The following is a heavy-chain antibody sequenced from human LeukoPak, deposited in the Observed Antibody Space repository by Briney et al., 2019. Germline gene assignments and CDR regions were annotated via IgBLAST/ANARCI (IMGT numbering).Heavy chain of an antibody. J-gene: IGHJ5*02. CDR2: ISSSSSYI. CDR1: GFTFSSYR. Sequence: GGSLRLSCAASGFTFSSYRMNWIRQAPGKGLELVSSISSSSSYIYYADSVKGRFTISRDNAKNSLYLQMNSLRAEDTAVYYCAREYDFWSGYSPGNNWFDPWGQGTLVTVSS. D-gene: IGHD3-3*01. V-gene: IGHV3-21*01. CDR3: AREYDFWSGYSPGNNWFDP.